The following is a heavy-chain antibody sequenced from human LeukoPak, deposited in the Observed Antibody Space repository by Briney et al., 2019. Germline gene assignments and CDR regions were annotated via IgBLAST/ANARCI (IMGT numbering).Heavy chain of an antibody. CDR1: GGPISNNF. CDR2: VHSDATT. J-gene: IGHJ6*04. CDR3: ARGPYCSGGSCYFGSSYYYYYGMDV. Sequence: SGTLSLTCTVSGGPISNNFWSWIRQAPGKGLEWIGYVHSDATTNYNPSLMSRVTISVDTSKNQFSLKLSSVTAADTAVYYCARGPYCSGGSCYFGSSYYYYYGMDVWGKGTTVTVSS. D-gene: IGHD2-15*01. V-gene: IGHV4-59*12.